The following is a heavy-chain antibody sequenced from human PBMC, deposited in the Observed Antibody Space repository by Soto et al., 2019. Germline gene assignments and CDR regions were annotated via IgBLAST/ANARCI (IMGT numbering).Heavy chain of an antibody. CDR2: IIPIFGTA. CDR1: GGTFSSYA. J-gene: IGHJ3*02. Sequence: SVKVSCKASGGTFSSYAISWVRQAPGQGLEWMGGIIPIFGTANYAQKFQGRVTITADESTSTAYMELSSLRSEDTAVYYCARNEDIVLMVYAKGAFDIWGQGTMVTVSS. D-gene: IGHD2-8*01. V-gene: IGHV1-69*13. CDR3: ARNEDIVLMVYAKGAFDI.